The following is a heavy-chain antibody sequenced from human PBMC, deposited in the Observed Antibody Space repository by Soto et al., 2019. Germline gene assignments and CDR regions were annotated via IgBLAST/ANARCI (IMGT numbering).Heavy chain of an antibody. J-gene: IGHJ2*01. D-gene: IGHD2-15*01. CDR3: ARDLHSGGKFWVFDI. V-gene: IGHV1-18*01. CDR1: GYTFTHYG. Sequence: QVQLVQSGAEVKKPGASVKVSCKASGYTFTHYGITWVRQAPGQGLEWMGWINSFSGYTNYPQKLQGRLTMTTDTSTNTVYIVLRILRSDDTAVYYCARDLHSGGKFWVFDIWGRGTLVTVSS. CDR2: INSFSGYT.